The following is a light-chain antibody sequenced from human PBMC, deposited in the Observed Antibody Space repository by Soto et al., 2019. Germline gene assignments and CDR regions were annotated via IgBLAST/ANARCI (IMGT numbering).Light chain of an antibody. V-gene: IGKV1-12*01. Sequence: DLQITQSACSVSPPAFKRVTITCRASQSISNYLNWYQQKQGKAPKLLIYAASTLQSGVPSRFSGSGSGTHFTLTISSLQPEDFATYYCQQANTFPLTFGQGTRLEIK. CDR2: AAS. CDR1: QSISNY. J-gene: IGKJ5*01. CDR3: QQANTFPLT.